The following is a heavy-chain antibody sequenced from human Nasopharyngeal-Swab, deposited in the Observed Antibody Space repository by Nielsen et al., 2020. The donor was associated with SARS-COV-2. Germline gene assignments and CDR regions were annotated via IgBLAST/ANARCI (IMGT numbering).Heavy chain of an antibody. V-gene: IGHV4-34*01. D-gene: IGHD7-27*01. J-gene: IGHJ6*03. Sequence: SETLSLTCAVYGGSFSADYWGWIRQPPGRGLEWIGETNHSGSTNYNPSLKSRVTISVDPSKNQFSLRLSSVTAADTAVYYCARGLSGIVPSPILGLGPYYYYMDVWGKGTTVTVSS. CDR1: GGSFSADY. CDR3: ARGLSGIVPSPILGLGPYYYYMDV. CDR2: TNHSGST.